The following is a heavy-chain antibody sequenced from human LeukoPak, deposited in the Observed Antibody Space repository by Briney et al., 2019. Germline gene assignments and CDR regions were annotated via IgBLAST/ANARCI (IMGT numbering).Heavy chain of an antibody. D-gene: IGHD3-16*01. V-gene: IGHV4-59*01. CDR2: IYYSGNT. J-gene: IGHJ4*02. CDR1: GGSISSYY. CDR3: ASQFG. Sequence: ASETLSLTCTVSGGSISSYYWSWIRQPPGKGLEWIGYIYYSGNTNYNPSLKSRVTISVDTSKNQFSLKLTSVTAADPAVYYCASQFGWGQGTLVTVSS.